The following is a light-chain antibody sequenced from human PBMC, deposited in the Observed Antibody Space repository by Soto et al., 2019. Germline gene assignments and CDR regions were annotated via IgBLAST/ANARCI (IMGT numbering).Light chain of an antibody. CDR3: QQFASSPRT. J-gene: IGKJ1*01. V-gene: IGKV3-20*01. CDR1: QSVATSQ. CDR2: GAS. Sequence: EIVLTKSPGTLSLSPGERATLFCRASQSVATSQLAWYQQKPGQAHRLLIGASSRATGVPDRFIASGSGTDFTLTISRLEPEDLAVYYCQQFASSPRTFGRGKTVEIK.